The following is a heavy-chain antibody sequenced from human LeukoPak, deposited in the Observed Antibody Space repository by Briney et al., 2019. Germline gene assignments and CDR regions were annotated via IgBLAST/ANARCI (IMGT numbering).Heavy chain of an antibody. D-gene: IGHD5-24*01. Sequence: SSETLSLTCIVSGGSISGYYWSWIRQPPGKGLEWIGYIYYSGSTNYNPSLKSRVTISVDASKNHFSLKVTSVTAADTAVYYCARRRGDGYSDYWGQGTLVTVSS. CDR1: GGSISGYY. J-gene: IGHJ4*02. CDR2: IYYSGST. V-gene: IGHV4-59*08. CDR3: ARRRGDGYSDY.